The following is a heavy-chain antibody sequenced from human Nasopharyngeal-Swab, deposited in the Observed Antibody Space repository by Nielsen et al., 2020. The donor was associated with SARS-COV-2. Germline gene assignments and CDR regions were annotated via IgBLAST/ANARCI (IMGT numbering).Heavy chain of an antibody. CDR1: GYTFTGYY. Sequence: ASVKVSCKASGYTFTGYYMHWVRQAPGQGLEWMGRINPNSGGTNYAQKFQGRVTMTRDTSISTAYMELSRLGSDDTAVYYCARDRLNEGIDYYYYYGMDVWGQGTTVTVSS. CDR2: INPNSGGT. CDR3: ARDRLNEGIDYYYYYGMDV. V-gene: IGHV1-2*06. J-gene: IGHJ6*02. D-gene: IGHD2-15*01.